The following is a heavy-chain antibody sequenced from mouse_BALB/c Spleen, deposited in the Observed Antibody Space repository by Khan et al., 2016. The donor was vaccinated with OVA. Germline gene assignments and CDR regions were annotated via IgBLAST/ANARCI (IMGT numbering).Heavy chain of an antibody. V-gene: IGHV3-8*02. Sequence: VQLKESGPSLVKPSQTLSLTCSVTGDSITSGYWNWIRKFPENKFEYMGYIIYTGYTYYNPSLQSRISITRHTSTSQYYLQLNSVTDEDTATYYCARSTYRYAFVYWGQGTLVTVSA. CDR1: GDSITSGY. J-gene: IGHJ3*01. CDR2: IIYTGYT. CDR3: ARSTYRYAFVY. D-gene: IGHD2-12*01.